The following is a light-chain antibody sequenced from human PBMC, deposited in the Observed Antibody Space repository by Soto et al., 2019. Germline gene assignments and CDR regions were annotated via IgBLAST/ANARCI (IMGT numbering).Light chain of an antibody. J-gene: IGLJ2*01. CDR1: TGAVTSGYY. CDR3: LLYYGGTQDVV. Sequence: QTVGTQESSLTVSPGGTVTLTCASSTGAVTSGYYPSWFQQKPGQAPTALIYSTVDKHSWTPARFSGSLLGGKAALTLSGVQPEDEAEYYCLLYYGGTQDVVFGGGTKLTVL. V-gene: IGLV7-43*01. CDR2: STV.